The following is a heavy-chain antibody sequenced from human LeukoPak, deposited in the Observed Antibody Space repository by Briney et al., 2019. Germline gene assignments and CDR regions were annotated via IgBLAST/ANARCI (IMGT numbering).Heavy chain of an antibody. CDR1: GFTFSSYW. CDR3: ARDASIPGIAVGTADY. V-gene: IGHV3-7*01. CDR2: IKQDGSEK. D-gene: IGHD6-19*01. Sequence: GGSLRLSCAASGFTFSSYWMSWVRQAPGKGLEWVANIKQDGSEKYYVDSVKGRFTISRGNAKNSLYLQMNSLRAEDTAVYYCARDASIPGIAVGTADYWGQGTLVTVSS. J-gene: IGHJ4*02.